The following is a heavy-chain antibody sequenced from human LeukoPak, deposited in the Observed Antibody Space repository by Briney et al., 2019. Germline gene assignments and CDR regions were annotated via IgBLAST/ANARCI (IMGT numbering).Heavy chain of an antibody. D-gene: IGHD3-22*01. CDR1: GGTISSSY. CDR3: ARGYFDSSGYPHPFDY. J-gene: IGHJ4*02. V-gene: IGHV4-59*01. CDR2: IHYSGST. Sequence: SETLSLTCSVSGGTISSSYWSWMRQPPGKGLEWIGYIHYSGSTKYHPSLQSRVTISVDTSKNQFSLNLRSVPAADPAVYYCARGYFDSSGYPHPFDYWGQGTLVTVSS.